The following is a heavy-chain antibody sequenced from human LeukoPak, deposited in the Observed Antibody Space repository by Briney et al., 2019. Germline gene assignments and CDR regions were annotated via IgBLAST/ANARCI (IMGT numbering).Heavy chain of an antibody. CDR1: GFTFSTYV. V-gene: IGHV3-23*01. CDR3: AHYCSGSCYSGYS. CDR2: ISSIGGIK. D-gene: IGHD2-21*01. Sequence: TGGSLRLSCAASGFTFSTYVMMSWVRQAAGKGLEWVSTISSIGGIKYYADSVKGRFTISRDNSKNTLYLHMNSLRVEDTAIYYCAHYCSGSCYSGYSWGQGTLVTVSS. J-gene: IGHJ4*02.